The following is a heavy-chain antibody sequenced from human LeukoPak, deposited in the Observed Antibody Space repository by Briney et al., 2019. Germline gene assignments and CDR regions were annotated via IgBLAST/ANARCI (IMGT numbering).Heavy chain of an antibody. CDR3: ARGPYGASISKWFDP. J-gene: IGHJ5*02. D-gene: IGHD4/OR15-4a*01. V-gene: IGHV4-59*01. CDR2: IYYSGDT. Sequence: ESGPGLVKPSETPSLTCTVSGGSISGYSWSWIRQSPGGGLEWIGYIYYSGDTAYNPSLRSRVTMSVDTSKNQLSLQLSSMTTADTAVYYCARGPYGASISKWFDPWGQGTLVIVSS. CDR1: GGSISGYS.